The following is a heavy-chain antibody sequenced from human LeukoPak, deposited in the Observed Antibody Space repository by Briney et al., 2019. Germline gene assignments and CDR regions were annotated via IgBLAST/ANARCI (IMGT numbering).Heavy chain of an antibody. CDR2: MYRGGLT. J-gene: IGHJ6*02. V-gene: IGHV3-53*01. D-gene: IGHD3-3*01. CDR1: VFSVSSNY. Sequence: GGSGRLTCTLSVFSVSSNYIRCVHEAPGKGLEWVSVMYRGGLTFYADSVKGRFTLSRDNSKNTMYLQMNSLRAEDTAVYYCARDRHYDFWSGTGMDVWGQRTTVPVS. CDR3: ARDRHYDFWSGTGMDV.